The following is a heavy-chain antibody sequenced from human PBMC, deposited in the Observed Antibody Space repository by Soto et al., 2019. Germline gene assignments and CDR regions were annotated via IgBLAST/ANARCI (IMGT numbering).Heavy chain of an antibody. CDR2: ISSSSSTI. D-gene: IGHD3-22*01. CDR1: GFTFSSYS. CDR3: ARDRYDSSGYEAPFDY. J-gene: IGHJ4*02. Sequence: TGGSLRLSCAASGFTFSSYSMNWVRQAPGKGLEWVSYISSSSSTIYYADSVKGRFTISRDNAKNSLYLQMNSLRDEDTAVYYCARDRYDSSGYEAPFDYWGQGTLVTVSS. V-gene: IGHV3-48*02.